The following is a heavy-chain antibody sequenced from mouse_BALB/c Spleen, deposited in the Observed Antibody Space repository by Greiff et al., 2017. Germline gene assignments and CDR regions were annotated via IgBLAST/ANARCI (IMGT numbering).Heavy chain of an antibody. CDR1: GFTFSSYG. D-gene: IGHD2-14*01. J-gene: IGHJ4*01. CDR3: ARQTYDAMDY. CDR2: ISSGGSYT. Sequence: DVHLVESGGDLVKPGGSLKLSCAASGFTFSSYGMSWVRQTPDKRLEWVATISSGGSYTYYPDSVKGRFTISRDNAKNTLYLQMSSLKSEDTAMYYCARQTYDAMDYWGQGTSVTVSS. V-gene: IGHV5-6*01.